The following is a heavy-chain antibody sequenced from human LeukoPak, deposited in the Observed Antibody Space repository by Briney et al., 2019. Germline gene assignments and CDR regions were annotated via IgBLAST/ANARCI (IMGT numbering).Heavy chain of an antibody. CDR3: ATGYGSSWYSYYYYYGMDV. J-gene: IGHJ6*02. D-gene: IGHD6-13*01. V-gene: IGHV3-23*01. Sequence: QPGGSLRLSCAASGFTFSSYAMSWVRQAPGKGLEWVSAISGSGGSTYYADSVKGRFTISRDNSKNTLYLQMNSLRAEDTAVYYCATGYGSSWYSYYYYYGMDVWGQGTTVTVSS. CDR1: GFTFSSYA. CDR2: ISGSGGST.